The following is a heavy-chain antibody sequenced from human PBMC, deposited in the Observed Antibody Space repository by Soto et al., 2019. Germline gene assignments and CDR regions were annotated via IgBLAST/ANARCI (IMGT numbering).Heavy chain of an antibody. CDR3: ARRQNHDHAWYFDR. J-gene: IGHJ2*01. V-gene: IGHV1-8*01. Sequence: QVQLVQSGAEVKKPGASVTVSCKASGYTFTSHDINWVRQTTGQGLEWMGWMSPNNGHTGYAQNFQGRVSMTMNTSISTAYMEVTGLMSDDTAVYYCARRQNHDHAWYFDRWGRGTPLTVSS. CDR2: MSPNNGHT. CDR1: GYTFTSHD.